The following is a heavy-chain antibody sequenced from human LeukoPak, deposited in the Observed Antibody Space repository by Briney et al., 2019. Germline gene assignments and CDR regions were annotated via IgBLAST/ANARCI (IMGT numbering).Heavy chain of an antibody. CDR1: GFTFSSYS. CDR3: ARDWRDAGFDP. CDR2: ISSSSSTI. Sequence: PGGSLRLSCAASGFTFSSYSMNWVRQAPGKGLEWVSYISSSSSTISYADSVKGRFTISRDNAKNSLYLQMNSLRAEDTAVYYCARDWRDAGFDPWGQGTLVTVSS. J-gene: IGHJ5*02. V-gene: IGHV3-48*04.